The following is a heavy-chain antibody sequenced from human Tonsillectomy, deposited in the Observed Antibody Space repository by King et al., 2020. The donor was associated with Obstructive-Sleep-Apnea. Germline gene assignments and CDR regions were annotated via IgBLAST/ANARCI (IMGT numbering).Heavy chain of an antibody. CDR2: MYTSGST. CDR3: ARGTAIVGATSRAFDI. CDR1: GASISSYC. Sequence: VQLQESGPGLVKPSETLSLTCTVSGASISSYCWSWIRQSAGKGLEGIGRMYTSGSTNYNPSLKSRVTMSGDTSKNQFSLKLNSLTAADTAVYYCARGTAIVGATSRAFDIWGQGTKVTVSS. D-gene: IGHD1-26*01. V-gene: IGHV4-4*07. J-gene: IGHJ3*02.